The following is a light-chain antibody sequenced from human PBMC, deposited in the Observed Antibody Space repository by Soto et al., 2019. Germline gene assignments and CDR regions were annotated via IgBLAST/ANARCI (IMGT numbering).Light chain of an antibody. Sequence: EIVLTQSPGTLSLSPGERATLSCRASQSLSKNYLAWYQHKPGQAPRLLIHDASNRATGIPDRFSGSGSGTDFTLTISSLEPEDSAVYYFQQGVTAPLTFGPGTKVEI. CDR3: QQGVTAPLT. J-gene: IGKJ1*01. CDR1: QSLSKNY. CDR2: DAS. V-gene: IGKV3-20*01.